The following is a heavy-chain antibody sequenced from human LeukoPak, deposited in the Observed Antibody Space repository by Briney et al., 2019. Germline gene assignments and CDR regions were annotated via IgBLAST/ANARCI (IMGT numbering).Heavy chain of an antibody. Sequence: ALSLTCTVSGGSISSGGYYWSWIRQHPGKGLEWIGYIYYSGSTYYNPSLKSRVTISVDTSKNQFSLKLSSVTAADTAVYYCARADRQLALYYFDYWGQGTLVTVSS. V-gene: IGHV4-31*03. CDR1: GGSISSGGYY. J-gene: IGHJ4*02. CDR3: ARADRQLALYYFDY. CDR2: IYYSGST. D-gene: IGHD6-6*01.